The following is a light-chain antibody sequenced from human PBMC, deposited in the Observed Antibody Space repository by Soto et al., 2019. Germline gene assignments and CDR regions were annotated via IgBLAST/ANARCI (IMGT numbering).Light chain of an antibody. CDR1: QSISGNY. CDR3: QQCGTLPGT. V-gene: IGKV3-20*01. J-gene: IGKJ1*01. Sequence: EIVLTQSPGTLSLSPGERATLSCRASQSISGNYLRWYQQKPGQAPRLLIFGTSSRATGIPARFIGGGSGTDFTLTISRLEPEDFAVYYCQQCGTLPGTFGQGTKVDSK. CDR2: GTS.